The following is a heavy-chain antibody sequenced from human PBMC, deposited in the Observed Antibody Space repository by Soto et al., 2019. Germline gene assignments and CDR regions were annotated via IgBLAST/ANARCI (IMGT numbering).Heavy chain of an antibody. J-gene: IGHJ4*02. D-gene: IGHD3-16*01. Sequence: EVQLLESGGGLVRPGGSLRLSCVASGFTFTNYGVSWVRQAPGKGLVWVSGVSGSGTDTRYADSVKGRFTLSRDNSKNALYLLMSSLRAENTAVYYCATLGEASGLLTSYIDYWGQGTLVTVSS. CDR2: VSGSGTDT. CDR1: GFTFTNYG. V-gene: IGHV3-23*01. CDR3: ATLGEASGLLTSYIDY.